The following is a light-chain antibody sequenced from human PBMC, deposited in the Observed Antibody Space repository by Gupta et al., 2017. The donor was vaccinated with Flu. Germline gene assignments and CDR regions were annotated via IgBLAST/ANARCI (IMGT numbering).Light chain of an antibody. CDR1: QGITNF. Sequence: DIQMTQSLSSLSASVGDRVTITCRASQGITNFLAWFQHKPGKAPKSLIYAASSLQNGVPSKFTGSGSGTYFTLTIASLQPEDCATYLCQQYDSFPPTFGQGTKVENK. V-gene: IGKV1-16*02. J-gene: IGKJ1*01. CDR3: QQYDSFPPT. CDR2: AAS.